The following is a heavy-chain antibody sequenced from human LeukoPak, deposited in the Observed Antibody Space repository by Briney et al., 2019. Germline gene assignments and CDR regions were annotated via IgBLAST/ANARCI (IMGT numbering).Heavy chain of an antibody. CDR3: ARDGNIVVVPAASHFDY. Sequence: PGRSLRLSCAASGFTFSSYGMHWVRQAPGKGLEWVAVISYDGSNKYYADSVKGRFTISRDNSKNTLYLQMNSLRAEDTAVYYCARDGNIVVVPAASHFDYWGQGTLVTVSS. CDR1: GFTFSSYG. J-gene: IGHJ4*02. D-gene: IGHD2-2*01. V-gene: IGHV3-30*03. CDR2: ISYDGSNK.